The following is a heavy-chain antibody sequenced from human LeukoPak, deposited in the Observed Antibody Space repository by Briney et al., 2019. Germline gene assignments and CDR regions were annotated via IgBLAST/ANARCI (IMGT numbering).Heavy chain of an antibody. D-gene: IGHD3-3*01. Sequence: MTSETLSLTCTVSGGSISSYYWSWIRQPPGKGLEWIGYIYYSGSTNYNPSLKSRVTISVDTSKNQFSLKLSSVTAADTAVYYCARHNYDFWSGYYYYFDYWGQGTLVTVSS. CDR3: ARHNYDFWSGYYYYFDY. CDR1: GGSISSYY. V-gene: IGHV4-59*08. J-gene: IGHJ4*02. CDR2: IYYSGST.